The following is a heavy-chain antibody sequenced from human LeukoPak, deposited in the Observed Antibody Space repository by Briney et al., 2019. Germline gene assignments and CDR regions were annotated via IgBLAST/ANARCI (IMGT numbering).Heavy chain of an antibody. CDR1: GYSISSGYY. V-gene: IGHV4-38-2*02. J-gene: IGHJ3*02. Sequence: SETLSLTCSVSGYSISSGYYWGWIRQPPGKGLEWIGNFYHSGGPYYTPSLKSRVTISIDTSRNQFSLIVTSVTAVDTAVYYCARGGGFLESLYADAFDIWGQGTMVTVSS. CDR2: FYHSGGP. CDR3: ARGGGFLESLYADAFDI. D-gene: IGHD3-3*01.